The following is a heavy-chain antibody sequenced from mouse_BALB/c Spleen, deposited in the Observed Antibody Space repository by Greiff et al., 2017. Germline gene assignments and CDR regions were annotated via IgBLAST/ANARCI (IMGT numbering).Heavy chain of an antibody. CDR2: ISYDGSN. V-gene: IGHV3-6*02. D-gene: IGHD1-1*01. Sequence: EVKLMESGPGLVKPSQSLSLTCSVTGYSITSGYYWNWIRQFPGNKLEWMGYISYDGSNNYNPSLKNRISITRDTSKNQFFLKLNSVTTEDTATYYCARPPYYYGSSYTFHWYFDVWGAGTTVTVSS. J-gene: IGHJ1*01. CDR1: GYSITSGYY. CDR3: ARPPYYYGSSYTFHWYFDV.